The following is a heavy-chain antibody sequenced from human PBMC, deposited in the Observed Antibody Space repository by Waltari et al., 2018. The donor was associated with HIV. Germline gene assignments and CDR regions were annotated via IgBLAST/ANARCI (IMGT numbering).Heavy chain of an antibody. D-gene: IGHD3-22*01. Sequence: QVQLVQSGSELRTPGASVILSCKASGYSFTDYSLNWVRQAPGQGLEWMGWINPNPRKPSYDQAFTGRFVFSLDTSVSTAFLQINSLKTEDTAVYYCARLNLQRGYFPSFWGQGTLVTVSS. V-gene: IGHV7-4-1*02. CDR3: ARLNLQRGYFPSF. J-gene: IGHJ4*02. CDR2: INPNPRKP. CDR1: GYSFTDYS.